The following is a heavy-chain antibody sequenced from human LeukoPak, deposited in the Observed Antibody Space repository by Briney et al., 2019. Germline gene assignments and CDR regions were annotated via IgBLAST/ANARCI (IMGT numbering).Heavy chain of an antibody. D-gene: IGHD1-26*01. V-gene: IGHV1-18*01. J-gene: IGHJ4*02. Sequence: GASVKVSCKASGGTFSSNGISWVRQAPGQGLEWMGWISAYNGNTNYAQKLQGRVTMTTDTSTSTAYMELRSLRSDDTAVYYCAREKGWELLRRVGYFDYWGQGTLVTVSS. CDR3: AREKGWELLRRVGYFDY. CDR1: GGTFSSNG. CDR2: ISAYNGNT.